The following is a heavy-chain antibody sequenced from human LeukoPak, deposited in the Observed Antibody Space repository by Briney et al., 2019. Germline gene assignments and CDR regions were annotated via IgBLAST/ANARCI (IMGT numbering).Heavy chain of an antibody. D-gene: IGHD3-10*01. V-gene: IGHV3-23*01. CDR2: ISPSGDTP. CDR1: GFTFSAHG. J-gene: IGHJ4*02. CDR3: AKDSGSIHFMD. Sequence: GGSLRLSCAASGFTFSAHGMNWVRQAPGKGLEWVAGISPSGDTPWYTDSVKGRFTISRDNSKNTVYLQINSQRAEDTALYYCAKDSGSIHFMDWGQGILVTVSS.